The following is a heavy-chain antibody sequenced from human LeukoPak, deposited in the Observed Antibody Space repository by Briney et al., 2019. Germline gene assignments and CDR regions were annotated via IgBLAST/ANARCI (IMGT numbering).Heavy chain of an antibody. CDR1: GYTFTDYY. CDR3: AGVGRYYDSSGPFDY. V-gene: IGHV1-2*02. J-gene: IGHJ4*02. D-gene: IGHD3-22*01. Sequence: ASVKVSCKASGYTFTDYYIHWVRQAPGQGLEWMGWINPNSGGTNYAQKFQGRVTMTRDTSISTAYMELSRLRSDDTAVYYCAGVGRYYDSSGPFDYWGQGTLVTVSS. CDR2: INPNSGGT.